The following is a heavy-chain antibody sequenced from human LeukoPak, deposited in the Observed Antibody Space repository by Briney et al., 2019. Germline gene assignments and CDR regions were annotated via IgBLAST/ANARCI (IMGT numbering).Heavy chain of an antibody. D-gene: IGHD6-13*01. J-gene: IGHJ4*02. CDR2: INPNSGGT. CDR3: ARDRVAAAGSLRYYFDY. Sequence: ASVKVSCKASGYTFTGYYMHWVRQAPGQGLEWMGWINPNSGGTNYAQKFQGRVTMTRDTSISTAYMELSRLRSDDTAVYYCARDRVAAAGSLRYYFDYWGLGTLVTVSS. CDR1: GYTFTGYY. V-gene: IGHV1-2*02.